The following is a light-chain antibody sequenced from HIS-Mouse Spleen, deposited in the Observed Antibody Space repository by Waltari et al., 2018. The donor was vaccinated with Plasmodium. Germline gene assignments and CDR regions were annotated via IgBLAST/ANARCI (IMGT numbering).Light chain of an antibody. J-gene: IGLJ3*02. CDR3: AAWDDSLSGRV. Sequence: QSVLTQPPSASGTPGQRVTISCSGSSSNIGSNYVYWYQQLPGTAPKLLTYRNNQRPSGVPARFSGSKAGTSASLAISGLRSEDEADYDCAAWDDSLSGRVFGGGTKLTVL. V-gene: IGLV1-47*01. CDR1: SSNIGSNY. CDR2: RNN.